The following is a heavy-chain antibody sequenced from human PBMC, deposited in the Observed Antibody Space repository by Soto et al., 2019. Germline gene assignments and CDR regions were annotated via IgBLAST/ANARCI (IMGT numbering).Heavy chain of an antibody. CDR1: GGSISSYY. CDR3: ARDHLAGFDP. J-gene: IGHJ5*02. V-gene: IGHV4-4*07. CDR2: IYTGGST. Sequence: SETLSLTCTVSGGSISSYYWGWIRQPAGKGLEWIGRIYTGGSTTYNPSLKSRVTMSVDTSKNQFSLRLSSVTAADTAVYYCARDHLAGFDPWGQGTLVTVSS.